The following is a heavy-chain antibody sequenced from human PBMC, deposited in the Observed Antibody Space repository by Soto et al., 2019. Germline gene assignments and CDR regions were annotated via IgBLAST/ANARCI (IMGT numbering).Heavy chain of an antibody. Sequence: QVTLKESGPVLVKPTETLTLTCTVSGFSLSNARMGVSWIRQPTGKALEWLAHIFSNDDKSYSTSLKHRFTVSRDTAKHQVVLTMHNQPSVETATYCCARINDILTAPLNCGQATLDTLSS. CDR3: ARINDILTAPLN. CDR2: IFSNDDK. J-gene: IGHJ4*02. CDR1: GFSLSNARMG. V-gene: IGHV2-26*01. D-gene: IGHD3-9*01.